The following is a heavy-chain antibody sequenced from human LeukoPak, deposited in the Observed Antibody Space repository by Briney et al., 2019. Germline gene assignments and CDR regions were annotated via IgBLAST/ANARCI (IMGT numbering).Heavy chain of an antibody. J-gene: IGHJ5*02. CDR2: ISYDGSNK. Sequence: GTSLRLSCGGSGFTFGRYGMHWVRQAPGKGLEWVAAISYDGSNKYYGDSVKGRFTISRDNSRNTLYMEMNSLRAEDTAVYFCANGSHSSGWPGNWFDPWGQGTQVTVSS. D-gene: IGHD6-19*01. V-gene: IGHV3-30*18. CDR1: GFTFGRYG. CDR3: ANGSHSSGWPGNWFDP.